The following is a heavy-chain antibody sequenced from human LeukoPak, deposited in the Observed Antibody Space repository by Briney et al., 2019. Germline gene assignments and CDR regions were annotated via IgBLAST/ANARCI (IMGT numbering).Heavy chain of an antibody. Sequence: GGSLEISCQGSGSRFNNYWIGWVRQMPGKGLGWMGIIYPGDSHTKYSPSFQGQVTISADKSISTAYLQWSSLKASDTAMYYCAAHNYDFWRGPFDYWGQGTLVTVSS. V-gene: IGHV5-51*01. D-gene: IGHD3-3*01. J-gene: IGHJ4*02. CDR1: GSRFNNYW. CDR2: IYPGDSHT. CDR3: AAHNYDFWRGPFDY.